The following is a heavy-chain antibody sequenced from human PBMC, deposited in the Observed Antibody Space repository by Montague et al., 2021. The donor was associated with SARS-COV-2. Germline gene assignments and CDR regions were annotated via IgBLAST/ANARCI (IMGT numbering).Heavy chain of an antibody. D-gene: IGHD2-2*01. CDR1: GDSVSSNIAT. V-gene: IGHV6-1*01. Sequence: CAISGDSVSSNIATWNWIRQSPSRGLEWLGRTYYRSKWYNDYAESVKSRITIDPDTSKHQFSLHLNSATPEDTAVYYCARIPVGSKYYFGLWGQGTLVTVSS. J-gene: IGHJ4*02. CDR3: ARIPVGSKYYFGL. CDR2: TYYRSKWYN.